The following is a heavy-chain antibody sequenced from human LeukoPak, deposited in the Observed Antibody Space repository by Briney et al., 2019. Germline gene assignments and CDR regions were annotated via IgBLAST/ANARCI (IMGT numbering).Heavy chain of an antibody. CDR2: ISSSSSTI. V-gene: IGHV3-48*01. J-gene: IGHJ1*01. D-gene: IGHD6-25*01. CDR3: PRVAYSGIYSGY. CDR1: GFTFCSYS. Sequence: PGGSLRLSCAASGFTFCSYSMNWVRQAPGKGLEWVSYISSSSSTIYYADSVKGRFTISRDNAKNSLYLQMNSLRAEDTAVYSCPRVAYSGIYSGYWGQGTLVTVSS.